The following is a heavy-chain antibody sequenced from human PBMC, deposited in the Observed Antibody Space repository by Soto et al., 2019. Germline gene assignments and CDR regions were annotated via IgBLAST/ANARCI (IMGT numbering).Heavy chain of an antibody. CDR3: ARGGRYQRLYWNWIDS. V-gene: IGHV4-4*07. CDR2: IYASGST. J-gene: IGHJ5*01. CDR1: GGSMSGYY. Sequence: SETLSLTCTVSGGSMSGYYWTWTRQSAGKGLEWIGRIYASGSTNSNPSLRSRVTMSLDTSKNQFSLKMNSVTAADTAVYYCARGGRYQRLYWNWIDSWGQGTRVTVSS. D-gene: IGHD2-2*02.